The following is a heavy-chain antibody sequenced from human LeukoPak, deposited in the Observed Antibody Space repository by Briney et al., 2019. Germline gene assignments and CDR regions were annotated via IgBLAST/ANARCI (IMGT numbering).Heavy chain of an antibody. CDR2: IWEDGSQK. CDR3: ARGDSSSKIDY. CDR1: GFTLNNYW. Sequence: GGSLSLSCAASGFTLNNYWMNWVRQAPGKGLEWVANIWEDGSQKYYVDSVKGRFTISRDNAKNSLYLQMNSLRAEDTAVYYCARGDSSSKIDYWGQGTLVTVSS. V-gene: IGHV3-7*01. J-gene: IGHJ4*02. D-gene: IGHD6-6*01.